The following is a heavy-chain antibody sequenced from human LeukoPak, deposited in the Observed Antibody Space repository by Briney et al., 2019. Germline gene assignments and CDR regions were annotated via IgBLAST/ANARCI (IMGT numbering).Heavy chain of an antibody. CDR1: GFTFSSYA. V-gene: IGHV3-30*04. CDR3: AKGERPKMMVRGVIPFDY. CDR2: ISYDGSNK. D-gene: IGHD3-10*01. J-gene: IGHJ4*02. Sequence: GGSLRLSCAASGFTFSSYAMHWVRQAPGKGLEWVAVISYDGSNKYYADSVKGRFTISRDNSKNTLYLQMNSLRAEDTAVYYCAKGERPKMMVRGVIPFDYWGQGTLVTVSS.